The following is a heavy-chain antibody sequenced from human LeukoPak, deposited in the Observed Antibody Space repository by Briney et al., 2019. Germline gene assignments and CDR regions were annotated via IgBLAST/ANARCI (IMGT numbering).Heavy chain of an antibody. Sequence: SVKVACKASGGTFSSYAISWVRQAPGQGLEWMGGIIPIFGTANYAQKFQGRVTITADESTSTAYMELSSLRPEDTAVYYCARDSDSSSWSPSYYYYYGMDVWGQGTTVTVSS. V-gene: IGHV1-69*13. CDR2: IIPIFGTA. J-gene: IGHJ6*02. CDR1: GGTFSSYA. CDR3: ARDSDSSSWSPSYYYYYGMDV. D-gene: IGHD6-13*01.